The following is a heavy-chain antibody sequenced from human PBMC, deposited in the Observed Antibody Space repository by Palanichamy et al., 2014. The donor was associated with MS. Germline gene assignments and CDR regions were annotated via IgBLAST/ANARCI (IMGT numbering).Heavy chain of an antibody. CDR1: GGSFSDYR. CDR3: ARQSPAVLGDS. D-gene: IGHD3-10*01. V-gene: IGHV4-34*01. CDR2: INHSGST. Sequence: QVQLQHGAAGLLKPSETLSLTCAVYGGSFSDYRWSWIRQPPGKGLEWIGEINHSGSTKYNPSLKSRVTISVDTSRNQFSLKLTSVTAADTAVYYCARQSPAVLGDSWGQGTLVTVSS. J-gene: IGHJ4*02.